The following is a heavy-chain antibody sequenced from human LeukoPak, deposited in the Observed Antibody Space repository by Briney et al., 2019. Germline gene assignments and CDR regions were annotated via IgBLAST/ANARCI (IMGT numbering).Heavy chain of an antibody. CDR1: GFTFSSYS. Sequence: GGSLRLSCAASGFTFSSYSMNWVRLAPGKGLEWVAIIKQDGSDKYYVDSVEGRFIISRDNAKNSLYLQMNSLRAEDTAVYYCLTSTRSHRFDYWGQGTLVTVSS. D-gene: IGHD2-15*01. V-gene: IGHV3-7*01. CDR2: IKQDGSDK. CDR3: LTSTRSHRFDY. J-gene: IGHJ4*02.